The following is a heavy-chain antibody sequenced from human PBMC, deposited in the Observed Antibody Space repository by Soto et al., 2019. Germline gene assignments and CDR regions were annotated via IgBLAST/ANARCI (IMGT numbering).Heavy chain of an antibody. D-gene: IGHD2-15*01. V-gene: IGHV3-74*01. CDR1: GFTFSGHW. J-gene: IGHJ4*02. CDR3: ARVLYCSGGGCYSNFDY. Sequence: EVQLVESGGGLVQPGGSLRLSCGASGFTFSGHWMHWVHQAPGKGLVWVSRISSDGSSADYADSVKGRFTISRDNTKNTLYLQMNSLRAEDTALYYCARVLYCSGGGCYSNFDYWGQGTLVTVSS. CDR2: ISSDGSSA.